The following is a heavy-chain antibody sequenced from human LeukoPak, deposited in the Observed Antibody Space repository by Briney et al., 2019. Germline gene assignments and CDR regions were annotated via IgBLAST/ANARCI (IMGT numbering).Heavy chain of an antibody. CDR3: ARDPGGQLWPLYYFDY. CDR2: ISSSGSTI. Sequence: PGGSLRLSCAASGFTLSDYYMSWIRQAPGKGLEWVSYISSSGSTIYYADSVKGRFTISRDNAKNSLYLQMNSLRAEDTAVYYCARDPGGQLWPLYYFDYWGQGTLVTVSS. CDR1: GFTLSDYY. V-gene: IGHV3-11*01. D-gene: IGHD5-18*01. J-gene: IGHJ4*02.